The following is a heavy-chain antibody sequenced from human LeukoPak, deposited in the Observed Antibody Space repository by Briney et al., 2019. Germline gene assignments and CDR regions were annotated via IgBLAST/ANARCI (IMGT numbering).Heavy chain of an antibody. Sequence: GGSLRLSCAASGFTFSSYWMSWVRQAPGKGLEWVANIKQDGSEKYYVDSVKGRFTISRDNAKNSLYLQMNSLRAEDTAVYYCARGTYSGSYLPHYYYYYYMDVWGKGTTVTVSS. CDR3: ARGTYSGSYLPHYYYYYYMDV. CDR2: IKQDGSEK. D-gene: IGHD1-26*01. V-gene: IGHV3-7*01. CDR1: GFTFSSYW. J-gene: IGHJ6*03.